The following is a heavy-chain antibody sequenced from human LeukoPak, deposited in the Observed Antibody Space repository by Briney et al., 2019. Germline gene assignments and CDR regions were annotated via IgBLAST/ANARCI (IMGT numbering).Heavy chain of an antibody. J-gene: IGHJ4*02. D-gene: IGHD1-1*01. Sequence: PGGSLRLSCVASGFIFSAYWMSWVRQAPGKGLEWVANIKQDGSERYYVDSVKGRFSISRDNAKNSLYLQMNSLRVEDTAAYYCAREVTGTTAGVDYWGQGTLVTVSS. CDR1: GFIFSAYW. V-gene: IGHV3-7*01. CDR3: AREVTGTTAGVDY. CDR2: IKQDGSER.